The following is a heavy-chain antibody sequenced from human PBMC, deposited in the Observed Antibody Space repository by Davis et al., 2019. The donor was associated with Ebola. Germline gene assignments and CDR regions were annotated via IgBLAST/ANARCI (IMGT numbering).Heavy chain of an antibody. V-gene: IGHV3-11*01. Sequence: PAGSLRLSCAASGFTFSTYYMSWIRQAPGKGLEWVSYTSSSGSITYHADSVKGRFTISRDNAKNSLHLQMNSPRAEDTAVYYCARAAPDYGNSKLVGGSDYWGQGTLVTVSS. CDR3: ARAAPDYGNSKLVGGSDY. CDR1: GFTFSTYY. CDR2: TSSSGSIT. J-gene: IGHJ4*02. D-gene: IGHD3-16*01.